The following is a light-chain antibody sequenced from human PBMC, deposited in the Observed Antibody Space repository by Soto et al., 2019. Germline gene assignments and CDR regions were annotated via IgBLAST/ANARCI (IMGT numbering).Light chain of an antibody. Sequence: EILLTQSPATLSVSPGERATLSCRASQSVSSNLAWYQQKPGQAPRLLIYGASTRATGIPARFSGSGSGTEFTLTISSLQSEDFAEYHCQQYNNWPQTFGQGTKVDIK. V-gene: IGKV3-15*01. J-gene: IGKJ1*01. CDR3: QQYNNWPQT. CDR2: GAS. CDR1: QSVSSN.